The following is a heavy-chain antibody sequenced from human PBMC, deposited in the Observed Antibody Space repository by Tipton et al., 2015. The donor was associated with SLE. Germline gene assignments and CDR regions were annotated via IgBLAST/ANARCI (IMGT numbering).Heavy chain of an antibody. V-gene: IGHV4-59*01. Sequence: LRLSCTVSGGSISSYYWSWIRQPPGKGLEWIGYIYYSGSTNYNPSLKSRVTISVDTSKNQFSLKLSSVTAADTAVYYCARDLGLVNDYWGQGTLITVSS. D-gene: IGHD6-19*01. CDR2: IYYSGST. CDR3: ARDLGLVNDY. J-gene: IGHJ4*02. CDR1: GGSISSYY.